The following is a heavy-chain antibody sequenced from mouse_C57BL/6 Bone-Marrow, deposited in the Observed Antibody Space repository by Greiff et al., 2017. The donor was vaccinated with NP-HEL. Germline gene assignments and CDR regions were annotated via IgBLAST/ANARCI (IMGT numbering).Heavy chain of an antibody. CDR2: ISDGGSYT. J-gene: IGHJ4*01. CDR3: ARALLWSYAMDY. V-gene: IGHV5-4*03. CDR1: GFTFSSYA. D-gene: IGHD2-10*01. Sequence: EVMLVDSGGGLVKPGGSLKLSCAASGFTFSSYAMSWVRQTPEKRLEWVATISDGGSYTYYPDNVKGRFTISRDNAKNNLYLQMSHLKSEDTAMYYCARALLWSYAMDYWGQGTSVTVSS.